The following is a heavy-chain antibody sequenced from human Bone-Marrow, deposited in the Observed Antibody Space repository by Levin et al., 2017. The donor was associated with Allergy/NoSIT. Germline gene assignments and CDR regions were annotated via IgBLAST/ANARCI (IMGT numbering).Heavy chain of an antibody. CDR3: ARGRVYMYAFPLPVNSLDV. J-gene: IGHJ6*02. CDR2: MSHDGRNK. CDR1: GFTVTDYA. Sequence: GGSLRLSCAASGFTVTDYATHWVRQAPGRGLEWVAVMSHDGRNKYYVDSVKGRFTISRDSSNNTLSLQMNSLRPEDTAVYYCARGRVYMYAFPLPVNSLDVWGLGTTVTVSS. D-gene: IGHD2-8*01. V-gene: IGHV3-30*04.